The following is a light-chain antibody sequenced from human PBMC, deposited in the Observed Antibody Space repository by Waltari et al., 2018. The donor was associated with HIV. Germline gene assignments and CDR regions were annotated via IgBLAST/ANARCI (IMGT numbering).Light chain of an antibody. J-gene: IGLJ2*01. CDR3: QAWDSSTVV. Sequence: SYEVTQPPSVSVSPGQTASITCSGHKLGNKYTAWYQQKPGQSPVLVIYVDNKRRSGTPERFSGSNSGDTATLTISGTQAMDEADYYCQAWDSSTVVFGGGTRLTVI. CDR1: KLGNKY. CDR2: VDN. V-gene: IGLV3-1*01.